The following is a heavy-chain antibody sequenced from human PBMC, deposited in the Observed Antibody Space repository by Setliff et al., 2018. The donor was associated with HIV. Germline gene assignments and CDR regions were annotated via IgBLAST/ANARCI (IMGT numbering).Heavy chain of an antibody. V-gene: IGHV1-2*06. CDR1: GYSFTGHY. Sequence: ASVQVSCKASGYSFTGHYIHWVRQAPGQGLEWLGRIDPNSGGTNYAQTFQGRVTMTRDTSVSTAYMELSRLKSDDTAVFYCARGVKGIATTGKYYFDYWGQGTLVTVSS. CDR3: ARGVKGIATTGKYYFDY. D-gene: IGHD6-13*01. J-gene: IGHJ4*02. CDR2: IDPNSGGT.